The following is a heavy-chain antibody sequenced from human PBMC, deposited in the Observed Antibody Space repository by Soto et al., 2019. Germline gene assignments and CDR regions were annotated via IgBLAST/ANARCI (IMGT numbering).Heavy chain of an antibody. CDR1: GGSISSGDYY. CDR2: IYYSGST. CDR3: ARDKRGVNGDYGDYYYYGMDV. J-gene: IGHJ6*02. V-gene: IGHV4-30-4*01. Sequence: SETLSLTCTVSGGSISSGDYYWSWIRQPPGKGLEWIGYIYYSGSTYYNPSLKSRVTISVDTSKNQFSLKLSSVTAADTAVYYCARDKRGVNGDYGDYYYYGMDVWGQGTTVTVS. D-gene: IGHD4-17*01.